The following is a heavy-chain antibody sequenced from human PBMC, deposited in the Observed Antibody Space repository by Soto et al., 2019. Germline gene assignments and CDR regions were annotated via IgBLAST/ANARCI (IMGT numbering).Heavy chain of an antibody. CDR3: ARLVWSYGTWFDP. V-gene: IGHV4-59*08. J-gene: IGHJ5*02. D-gene: IGHD5-18*01. CDR2: IYYSGST. CDR1: GGSISSYY. Sequence: QVQLQESGPGLVKPSETLSLTCTVSGGSISSYYWSWIRQPPGKGLEWIGYIYYSGSTNYNPSLKSRVTISVDTSKNQFSLKLSSATAADTAVYYCARLVWSYGTWFDPWGQGTLVTVSS.